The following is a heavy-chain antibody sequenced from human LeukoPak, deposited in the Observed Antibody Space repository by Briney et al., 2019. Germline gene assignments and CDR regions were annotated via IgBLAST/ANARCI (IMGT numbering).Heavy chain of an antibody. J-gene: IGHJ4*02. CDR3: ARAECSGGSCYLDY. D-gene: IGHD2-15*01. Sequence: GGSLRLSCAASGFTFSSYDMHWVRQATGKGLGWVSAIGTAGDTYYPGSVKSRFTISRENAKNSLYLQMNSLRAGDTAVYYCARAECSGGSCYLDYWGQGTLVTVSS. CDR2: IGTAGDT. CDR1: GFTFSSYD. V-gene: IGHV3-13*01.